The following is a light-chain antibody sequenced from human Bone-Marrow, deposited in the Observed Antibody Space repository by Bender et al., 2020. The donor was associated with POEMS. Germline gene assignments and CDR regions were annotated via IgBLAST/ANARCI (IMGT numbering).Light chain of an antibody. CDR2: TTN. CDR1: GSNIGGYP. Sequence: QSVLTQPPSVSGTPGQRVTISCSGSGSNIGGYPVNWYQQLPGTPPRLLIYTTNERPSGVPDRFSGPKSGTSASLAITGLQSDDEAIYFCVAWDASLNGWVFGGGTKLTVL. CDR3: VAWDASLNGWV. V-gene: IGLV1-44*01. J-gene: IGLJ3*02.